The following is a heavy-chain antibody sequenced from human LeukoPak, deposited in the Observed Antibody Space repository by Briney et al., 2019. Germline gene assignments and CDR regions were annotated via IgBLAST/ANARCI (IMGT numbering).Heavy chain of an antibody. D-gene: IGHD6-19*01. CDR1: GGSISSYY. CDR2: IYTSGST. V-gene: IGHV4-4*07. J-gene: IGHJ5*02. CDR3: AKGAGPPWFDP. Sequence: SETLSLTCTVSGGSISSYYWSWIRQPAGKGLEWIGRIYTSGSTNYNPSLKSRVTMSVDTTKNHLSMKLGSVTAADTAVYYCAKGAGPPWFDPWGQGTLVTVSS.